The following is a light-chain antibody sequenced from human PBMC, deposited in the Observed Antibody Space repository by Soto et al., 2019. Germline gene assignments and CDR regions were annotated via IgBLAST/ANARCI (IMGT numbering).Light chain of an antibody. J-gene: IGLJ1*01. CDR1: SSDVGGYNY. Sequence: QSALTQPASVSGSPGPSITISCTGTSSDVGGYNYVSWYQQHPGKAPKLMIYDVSNRPSGVSNRFSGSKSGNTASLTISGLQAEDEADYYCSSYTSSRVFGTGTKVTVL. V-gene: IGLV2-14*01. CDR3: SSYTSSRV. CDR2: DVS.